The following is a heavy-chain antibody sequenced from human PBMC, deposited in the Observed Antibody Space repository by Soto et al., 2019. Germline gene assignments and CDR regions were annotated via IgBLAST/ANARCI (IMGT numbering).Heavy chain of an antibody. Sequence: XETLSLPCTVSGDSSSSYYWSWIRQPPGKGLEWIGYIYYSGSTNYNPSLKSRVTISVDTSKNQFFLKLNSVTAADTAVYYCTRDGGRYYAMDVWGQGTTVTVSS. CDR1: GDSSSSYY. CDR2: IYYSGST. CDR3: TRDGGRYYAMDV. D-gene: IGHD3-3*01. V-gene: IGHV4-59*01. J-gene: IGHJ6*02.